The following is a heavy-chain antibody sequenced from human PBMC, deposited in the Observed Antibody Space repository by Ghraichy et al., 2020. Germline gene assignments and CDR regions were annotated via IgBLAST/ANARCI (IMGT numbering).Heavy chain of an antibody. D-gene: IGHD2-15*01. CDR2: IYYSGST. CDR1: GGSISSSSYY. J-gene: IGHJ4*02. Sequence: SETLSLTCTVSGGSISSSSYYWGWIRQPPGKGLEWIGSIYYSGSTYYNPSLKSRVTISVDTSKNQFSLKLSSVTAADTAVYYCARLRSGGSPGYWGQGTLVTVSS. CDR3: ARLRSGGSPGY. V-gene: IGHV4-39*01.